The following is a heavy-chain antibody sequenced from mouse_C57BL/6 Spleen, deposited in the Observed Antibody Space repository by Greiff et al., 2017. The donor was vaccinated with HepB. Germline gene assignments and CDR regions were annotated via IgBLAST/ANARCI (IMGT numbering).Heavy chain of an antibody. CDR1: GYTFTSYW. V-gene: IGHV1-55*01. CDR2: IYPGSGST. D-gene: IGHD2-3*01. CDR3: ARSGGLLPFDY. J-gene: IGHJ2*01. Sequence: VQGVESGAELVKPGASVKMSCKASGYTFTSYWITWVKQRPGQGLEWIGDIYPGSGSTNYNEKFKSKATLTVDTSSSTAYMQLSSLTSEDSAVYYCARSGGLLPFDYWGQGTTLTVSS.